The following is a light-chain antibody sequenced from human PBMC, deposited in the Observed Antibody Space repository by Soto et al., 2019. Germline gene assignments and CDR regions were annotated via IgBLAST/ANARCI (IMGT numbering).Light chain of an antibody. J-gene: IGLJ2*01. CDR1: SGHSSYA. CDR2: LNSDGSH. Sequence: QAVLTQSPSASASLGASVKLTCTLSSGHSSYAIAWHQQQPEKGPRYLMKLNSDGSHSKGDGIPDRLSGSSSGAERYLTISSRQSEDEADYYCQTWGTGTLVFGGGTKLTVL. CDR3: QTWGTGTLV. V-gene: IGLV4-69*01.